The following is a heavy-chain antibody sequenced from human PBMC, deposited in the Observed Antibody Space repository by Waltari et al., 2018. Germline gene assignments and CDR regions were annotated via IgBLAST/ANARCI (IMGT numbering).Heavy chain of an antibody. D-gene: IGHD2-15*01. V-gene: IGHV1-18*01. CDR1: GYTFTSYG. CDR3: ARGRSLYCSGGSCYYNGWFDP. J-gene: IGHJ5*02. Sequence: QVQLVQSGAEVKKPGASVKVSCKASGYTFTSYGISWVRQAPGQGLEWMGWVSAEQGNTNYAQKLQGRVTMTTDTSTSTAYMELRSLRSDDTAVYYCARGRSLYCSGGSCYYNGWFDPWGQGTLVTVSS. CDR2: VSAEQGNT.